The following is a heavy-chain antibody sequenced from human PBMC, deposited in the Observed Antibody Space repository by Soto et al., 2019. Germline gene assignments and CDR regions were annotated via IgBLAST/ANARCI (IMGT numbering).Heavy chain of an antibody. J-gene: IGHJ4*02. CDR1: GDSISSIGCF. CDR2: IFYSGST. V-gene: IGHV4-39*07. Sequence: PLETLCLTWTVFGDSISSIGCFWGWIRQPPGKGLEWIGTIFYSGSTYYNPSLKSQVTISIDRSKNQFSLKLSSVTAADTAVYYCARGPDYWGQAILVTRLL. CDR3: ARGPDY.